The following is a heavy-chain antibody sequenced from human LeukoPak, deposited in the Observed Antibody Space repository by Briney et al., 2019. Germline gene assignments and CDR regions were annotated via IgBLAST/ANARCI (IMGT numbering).Heavy chain of an antibody. CDR2: ISGSGGST. CDR3: AKPLSVHGSGWYEGYDY. V-gene: IGHV3-23*01. D-gene: IGHD6-19*01. J-gene: IGHJ4*02. Sequence: GGSLRLSCAASGFTFSSYAMSWVRQAPGKGLEWVSAISGSGGSTYYADSVKGRSTISRDNSKNTLYLQMNSLRAEDTAVYYCAKPLSVHGSGWYEGYDYRGQGTLVTVSS. CDR1: GFTFSSYA.